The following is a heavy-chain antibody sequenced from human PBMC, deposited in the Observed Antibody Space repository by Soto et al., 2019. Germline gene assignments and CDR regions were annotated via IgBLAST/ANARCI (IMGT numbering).Heavy chain of an antibody. Sequence: QVHLVQSGAEVKKPGASVKVSCKASGYTFTNYGITWVRQAPGQGPEWMGWISSYSGNTNTNYAQKFQGRVTMTTDTSTSTAYMELRSLRSDDTAVYYCARPTNIYYGDSGYNDYWGQGTLVTVSS. V-gene: IGHV1-18*01. CDR3: ARPTNIYYGDSGYNDY. D-gene: IGHD4-17*01. CDR1: GYTFTNYG. J-gene: IGHJ4*02. CDR2: ISSYSGNTNT.